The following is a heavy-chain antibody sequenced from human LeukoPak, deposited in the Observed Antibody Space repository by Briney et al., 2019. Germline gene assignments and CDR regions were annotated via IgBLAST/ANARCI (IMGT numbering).Heavy chain of an antibody. D-gene: IGHD2-2*01. CDR2: VRPSGGGT. CDR1: GFTFSTYA. CDR3: AMLSFCSYASLYVDVFGI. V-gene: IGHV3-23*01. Sequence: GGSLRLSCAASGFTFSTYAVSWVRQAPGKGLEWVSAVRPSGGGTFYADSVKGRFTVSRDDSKNTLYLQMNSLRVDDTALYYCAMLSFCSYASLYVDVFGIWGQGTMVAVSS. J-gene: IGHJ3*02.